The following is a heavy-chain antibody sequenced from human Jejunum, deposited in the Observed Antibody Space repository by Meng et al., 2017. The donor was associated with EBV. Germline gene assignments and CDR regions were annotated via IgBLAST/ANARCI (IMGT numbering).Heavy chain of an antibody. CDR1: GGSVNSGNVY. D-gene: IGHD5-12*01. CDR3: AGLRYSGYDRAFDY. Sequence: LQGSCPGLVKPSETLSLTCTVSGGSVNSGNVYWSWIRQPPGKGLEWIGYIYYSGSTNYIPSLKSRVTISLDTSKNQFSLKLSSVTAADTAVYYCAGLRYSGYDRAFDYWGQGALVTVSS. CDR2: IYYSGST. V-gene: IGHV4-61*01. J-gene: IGHJ4*02.